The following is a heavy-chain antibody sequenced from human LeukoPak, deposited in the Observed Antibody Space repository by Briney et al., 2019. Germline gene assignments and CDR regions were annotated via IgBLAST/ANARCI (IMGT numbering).Heavy chain of an antibody. J-gene: IGHJ4*02. Sequence: ASVKVSCKASGGTFSSYAISWVRQAPGQGLEWMAWMNPHSGNTGYAQKFQGRVTMTRSTSISTAYMELSSLRSEDTAVYYCARGSGPIDSWGQGTLVTVSS. CDR1: GGTFSSYA. V-gene: IGHV1-8*02. CDR2: MNPHSGNT. CDR3: ARGSGPIDS.